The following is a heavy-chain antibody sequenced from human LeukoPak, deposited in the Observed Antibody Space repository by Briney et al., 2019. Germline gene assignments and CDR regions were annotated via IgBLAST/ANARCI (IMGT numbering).Heavy chain of an antibody. CDR2: INPKSGGT. CDR3: ASKGGWLRPSNVDY. Sequence: ASVKVSCKASGYTFTGYYIHWVRQASGQGLEWMGCINPKSGGTNYAQKFQGRVTMTRDTSISTAYMELSRLKSDDTAVYYCASKGGWLRPSNVDYWGQGNLVTVSS. D-gene: IGHD5-12*01. CDR1: GYTFTGYY. V-gene: IGHV1-2*02. J-gene: IGHJ4*02.